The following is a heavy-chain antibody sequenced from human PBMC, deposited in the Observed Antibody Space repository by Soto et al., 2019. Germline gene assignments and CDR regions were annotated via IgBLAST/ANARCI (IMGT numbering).Heavy chain of an antibody. D-gene: IGHD6-19*01. CDR2: LSGSGGST. Sequence: PGXSLRLSCEASGFTFSNYAMIWVHQAPGKGLEWVSSLSGSGGSTYYADSVKGRFTISRDNSKNTLYLQTSRLRAEDTAVYYCAKDWGSSGWSDWGQGTRVTVSS. CDR1: GFTFSNYA. J-gene: IGHJ4*02. V-gene: IGHV3-23*01. CDR3: AKDWGSSGWSD.